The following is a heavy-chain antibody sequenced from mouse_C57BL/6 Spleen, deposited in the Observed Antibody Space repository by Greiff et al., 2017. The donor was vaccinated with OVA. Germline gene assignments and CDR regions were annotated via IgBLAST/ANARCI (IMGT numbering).Heavy chain of an antibody. Sequence: QVQLQQPGAELVKPGASVKLSCKASGYTFTSYWMHWVKQRPGRGLEWIGRIDPNSGGTKYNEKFKGKATLTVDKPSSTAYMQLSSLTSEDSAVYYCARSRLRPYYCDDWGQGTTLTVSS. V-gene: IGHV1-72*01. CDR2: IDPNSGGT. CDR1: GYTFTSYW. D-gene: IGHD1-1*01. CDR3: ARSRLRPYYCDD. J-gene: IGHJ2*01.